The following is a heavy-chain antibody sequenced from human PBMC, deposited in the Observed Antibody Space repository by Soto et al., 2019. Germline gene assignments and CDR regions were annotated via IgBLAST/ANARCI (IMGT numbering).Heavy chain of an antibody. CDR3: AVGRDYYDSSGYYPRRGYGMDV. J-gene: IGHJ6*02. CDR2: INPNSGGT. D-gene: IGHD3-22*01. CDR1: GYTFTGYY. V-gene: IGHV1-2*04. Sequence: VASVKVSCKASGYTFTGYYMHWVRQAPGQGLEWMGWINPNSGGTNYAQKFQGWVTMTRDTSISTAYMELSRLRSDDTAVYYCAVGRDYYDSSGYYPRRGYGMDVWGQGTTVTVSS.